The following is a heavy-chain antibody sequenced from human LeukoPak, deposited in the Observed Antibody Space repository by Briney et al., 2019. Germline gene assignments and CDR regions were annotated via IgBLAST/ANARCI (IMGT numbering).Heavy chain of an antibody. CDR1: GFTVSSNY. V-gene: IGHV3-53*01. CDR2: IYSGGST. J-gene: IGHJ6*02. CDR3: ARDPLLNGGNPYYYYGMDV. Sequence: GGSLRLSCAASGFTVSSNYMSWVRQAPGKGLEWVSVIYSGGSTYYADSVKGRFTISRDNSKNTLYLQMNSLRAEDTAVYYCARDPLLNGGNPYYYYGMDVWGQGTTVTVSS. D-gene: IGHD4-23*01.